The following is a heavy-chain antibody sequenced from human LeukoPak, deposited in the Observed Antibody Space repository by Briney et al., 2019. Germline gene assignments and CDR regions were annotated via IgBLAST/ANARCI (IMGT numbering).Heavy chain of an antibody. CDR1: GGSISSYY. D-gene: IGHD3-10*01. V-gene: IGHV4-59*08. CDR2: VYYSGST. Sequence: PSETLSLTCTVSGGSISSYYWSWIRQPPGKGLEWIGYVYYSGSTNYNPSLKSRVTISVDTSKNQFSLKLSSVTAADTAVYYCARQSGSGYFDYWGQGTLVTVSS. J-gene: IGHJ4*02. CDR3: ARQSGSGYFDY.